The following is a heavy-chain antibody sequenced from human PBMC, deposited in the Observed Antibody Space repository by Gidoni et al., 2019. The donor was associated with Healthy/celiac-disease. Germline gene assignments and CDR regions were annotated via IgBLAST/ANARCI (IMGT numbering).Heavy chain of an antibody. CDR2: IYYSGST. CDR3: ARERIAAAVALDY. Sequence: QLQLQESGPGLVKPSATLSLTCTVSGGSISSSSYYWGWIRQPPGKGLEWIGSIYYSGSTYYNQSLKSRVTISVDTSKNQFSLKLSSVTAADTAVYYCARERIAAAVALDYWGQGTLVTVSS. CDR1: GGSISSSSYY. J-gene: IGHJ4*02. D-gene: IGHD6-13*01. V-gene: IGHV4-39*01.